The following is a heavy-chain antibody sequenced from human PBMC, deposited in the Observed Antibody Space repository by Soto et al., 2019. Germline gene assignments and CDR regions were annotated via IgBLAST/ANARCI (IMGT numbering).Heavy chain of an antibody. Sequence: ASVKVSCKASGYTFTGYYIHLVRQAPGQGLEWMGWINPTRGDTNYAQKFQGRVTMTRDTPFSIALMELSRLRSDATAVYCCASPHGYGAWFDPWGQGTLVTVSS. CDR2: INPTRGDT. V-gene: IGHV1-2*02. CDR3: ASPHGYGAWFDP. D-gene: IGHD5-12*01. CDR1: GYTFTGYY. J-gene: IGHJ5*02.